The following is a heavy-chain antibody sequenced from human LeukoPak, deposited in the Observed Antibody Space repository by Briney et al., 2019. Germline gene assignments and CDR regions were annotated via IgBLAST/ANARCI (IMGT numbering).Heavy chain of an antibody. J-gene: IGHJ4*02. CDR1: GGSVSSSGYY. V-gene: IGHV4-39*01. D-gene: IGHD5-18*01. CDR3: ARLWGYSYGYLDY. Sequence: SETLSLTCTVSGGSVSSSGYYWGWIRQPPGKGLEWIGSIYYSGSTYYNPSLKSRVTISVDTSKNQFSLKLSSVTAADTAVYYCARLWGYSYGYLDYWGQGTLVTVSS. CDR2: IYYSGST.